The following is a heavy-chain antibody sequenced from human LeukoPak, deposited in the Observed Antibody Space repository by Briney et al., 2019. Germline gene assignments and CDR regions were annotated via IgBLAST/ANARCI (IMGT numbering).Heavy chain of an antibody. V-gene: IGHV3-23*01. CDR3: AKDTMVRGLFDY. CDR1: GFTFSTYA. J-gene: IGHJ4*02. CDR2: VSGNGGTT. D-gene: IGHD3-10*01. Sequence: SGGSLRLSCAASGFTFSTYAMSWVRQAPGKGLEWVSTVSGNGGTTYYADSVKGRFTISRDQSKNTLYLQMNTLRADDTAIYYCAKDTMVRGLFDYWGQGTLVTVSS.